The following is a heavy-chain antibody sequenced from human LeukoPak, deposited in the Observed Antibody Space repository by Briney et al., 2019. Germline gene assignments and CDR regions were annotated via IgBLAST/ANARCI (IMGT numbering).Heavy chain of an antibody. V-gene: IGHV3-7*01. J-gene: IGHJ4*02. D-gene: IGHD6-6*01. CDR3: ARDLDPSSSPFPYYFDY. Sequence: GGSLRLSCAASGFTFSSYAMGWVRQAPGKGLEWVANIKQDGREKYYVDPVKGRFTISRDNAKNSLYLQMNSLRAEDTAVYYCARDLDPSSSPFPYYFDYWGQGTLVTVSS. CDR1: GFTFSSYA. CDR2: IKQDGREK.